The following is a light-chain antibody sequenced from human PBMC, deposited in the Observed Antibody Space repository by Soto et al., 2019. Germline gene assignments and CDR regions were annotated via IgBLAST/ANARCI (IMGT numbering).Light chain of an antibody. Sequence: QSVLTQPASVSGSPGQSITISCTGTSSDVGGYNYVSWYQQYPGKAPKLMIYEVSNRPSGVSNRFSASKSGNTASLTISGLQAEDESDYYCSSFTSSNTLVFGGGTKLTVL. CDR1: SSDVGGYNY. CDR3: SSFTSSNTLV. V-gene: IGLV2-14*01. CDR2: EVS. J-gene: IGLJ3*02.